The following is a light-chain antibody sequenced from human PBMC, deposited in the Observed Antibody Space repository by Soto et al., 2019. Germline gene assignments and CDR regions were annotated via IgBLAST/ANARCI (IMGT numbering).Light chain of an antibody. CDR3: FSYTSSGTYV. CDR2: EVF. CDR1: SSDVGTYNL. V-gene: IGLV2-14*02. J-gene: IGLJ1*01. Sequence: QSALTQPASVSGSPGQSITISCTGTSSDVGTYNLVSWYQLHPGKVPKLIIYEVFKRPSGVSDRFSGSKSGNTASLTISGLQAEDEADYYCFSYTSSGTYVFGTGTKVTVL.